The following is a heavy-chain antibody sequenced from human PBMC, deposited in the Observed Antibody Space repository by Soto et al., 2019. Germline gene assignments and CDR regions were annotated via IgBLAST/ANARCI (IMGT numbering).Heavy chain of an antibody. CDR3: ARDEIRFSWAYGMDV. CDR1: GFTFSSYA. D-gene: IGHD3-3*01. J-gene: IGHJ6*02. V-gene: IGHV3-30-3*01. Sequence: QVQLVESGGGVVQPGRSLRLSCAASGFTFSSYAMHWVRQAPGKGLEWVAVISYDGSNKYYADSVKGRFTISRDNSKNPLYLQMNSLRAEDTAVYYWARDEIRFSWAYGMDVWGQGPRVTVSS. CDR2: ISYDGSNK.